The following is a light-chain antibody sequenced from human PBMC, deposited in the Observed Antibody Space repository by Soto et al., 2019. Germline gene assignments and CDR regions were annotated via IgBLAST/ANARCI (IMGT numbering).Light chain of an antibody. Sequence: DIQMTQSPSSLSASVGDRVTITCRASQNIFSYLSWYQHKPGKAPNLLINGASSLQSGVPSRFSGSGSGTDFTLTISNLQPEDFATYYCQQTYSTPFTFGPGTKVDIK. CDR2: GAS. V-gene: IGKV1-39*01. CDR1: QNIFSY. J-gene: IGKJ3*01. CDR3: QQTYSTPFT.